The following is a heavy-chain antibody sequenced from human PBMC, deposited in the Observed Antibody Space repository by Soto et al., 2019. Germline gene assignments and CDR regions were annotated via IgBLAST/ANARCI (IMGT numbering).Heavy chain of an antibody. D-gene: IGHD2-15*01. CDR1: GFTFSSYG. Sequence: PGGSLRLSCAASGFTFSSYGMHWVRQAPGKGLECVAVISYDGSNKYYADSVKGRFTISRDNSQNTLCLQMNSLRAEDTAVYYCAKDRRYCSGDNCYGGLGFDSWGQGTLVTVSS. CDR2: ISYDGSNK. CDR3: AKDRRYCSGDNCYGGLGFDS. J-gene: IGHJ4*02. V-gene: IGHV3-30*18.